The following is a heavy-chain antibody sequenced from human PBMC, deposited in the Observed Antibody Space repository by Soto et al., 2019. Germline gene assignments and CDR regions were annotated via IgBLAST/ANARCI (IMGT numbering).Heavy chain of an antibody. CDR2: VSPTGDTV. CDR3: LKDAPNGSIDD. V-gene: IGHV3-9*01. D-gene: IGHD3-10*01. Sequence: VQVVASGGGLVQPGRSLRLSCAVSGFRFEQYVMHWVRQGPGKGLECVSTVSPTGDTVAYADSVEGRFTVSRDNAKNSLYLQMTSLKGDATAFYYCLKDAPNGSIDDWGQGTLVTVSS. CDR1: GFRFEQYV. J-gene: IGHJ4*02.